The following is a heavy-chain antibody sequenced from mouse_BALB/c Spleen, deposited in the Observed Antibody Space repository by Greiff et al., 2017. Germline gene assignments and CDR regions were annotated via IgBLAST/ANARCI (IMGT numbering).Heavy chain of an antibody. V-gene: IGHV5-6-5*01. J-gene: IGHJ2*01. CDR3: ARITTGFFDY. CDR1: GFTFSSYA. Sequence: EVKLMESGGGLVKPGGSLKLSCAASGFTFSSYAMSWVRQTPEKRLEWVASISSGGSTYYPDSVKGRFTISRDNARNILYLQMSSLRSEDTAMYYCARITTGFFDYWGQGTTLTVSS. CDR2: ISSGGST. D-gene: IGHD1-1*01.